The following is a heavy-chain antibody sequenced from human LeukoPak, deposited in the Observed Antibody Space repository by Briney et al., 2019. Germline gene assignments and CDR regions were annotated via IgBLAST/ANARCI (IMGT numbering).Heavy chain of an antibody. CDR1: GFTFSNYD. J-gene: IGHJ4*02. D-gene: IGHD3-22*01. Sequence: PGGTLRLSCAASGFTFSNYDMTWVRQSPGKGLEWVSAISGSGGSTYYADYVKGRFTISRDNSKNTLYLQMNSLRAEDTAVYYCAKDPGSYDSSGYYPITDNFDYWGQGTLVTVSS. CDR3: AKDPGSYDSSGYYPITDNFDY. CDR2: ISGSGGST. V-gene: IGHV3-23*01.